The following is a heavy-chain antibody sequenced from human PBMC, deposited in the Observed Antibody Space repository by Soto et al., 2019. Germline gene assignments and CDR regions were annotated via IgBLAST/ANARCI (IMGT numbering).Heavy chain of an antibody. Sequence: QVQLQESGPGLVKPSGTLSLTCAVSGDSISDSRWWSWVRRPPGKGLEWIGEISHSGNTNYNPSLKSRGTMSIEKAKNQFSLNLTSVTAADTAVYYCARVISSREEYFDYWGQGTLVTVSP. CDR2: ISHSGNT. D-gene: IGHD2-2*01. CDR3: ARVISSREEYFDY. J-gene: IGHJ4*02. V-gene: IGHV4-4*02. CDR1: GDSISDSRW.